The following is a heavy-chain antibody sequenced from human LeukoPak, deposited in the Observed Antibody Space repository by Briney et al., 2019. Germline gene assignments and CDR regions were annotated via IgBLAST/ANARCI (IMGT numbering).Heavy chain of an antibody. J-gene: IGHJ4*02. V-gene: IGHV4-39*01. CDR2: IYDSGTI. Sequence: NSSETLSLTCTVSGGSISSSSYYWGWIRQPPGKELEWIGNIYDSGTIYYNPSLKSRVTISVDTSKNQLSLKLSSVTAADTAVYYCATDSVGDTTAFDYWGRGTLVTVSS. D-gene: IGHD1-26*01. CDR3: ATDSVGDTTAFDY. CDR1: GGSISSSSYY.